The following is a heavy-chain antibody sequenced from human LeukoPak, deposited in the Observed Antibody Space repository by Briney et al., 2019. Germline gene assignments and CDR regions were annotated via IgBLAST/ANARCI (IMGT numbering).Heavy chain of an antibody. CDR2: IYTSGST. CDR3: ARDRYCSSTSCYMYDY. V-gene: IGHV4-4*07. CDR1: GDSISSYY. J-gene: IGHJ4*02. Sequence: SETLSLTCIVSGDSISSYYWSWIRQPAGKGLEWIGRIYTSGSTTYNPSFKSRVTMSVDTSKNQFSLKLSSVTAADTAVYYCARDRYCSSTSCYMYDYWDQGTLVTVSS. D-gene: IGHD2-2*02.